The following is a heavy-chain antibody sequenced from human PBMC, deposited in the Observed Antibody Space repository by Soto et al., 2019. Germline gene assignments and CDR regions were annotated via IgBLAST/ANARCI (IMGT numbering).Heavy chain of an antibody. Sequence: SETLSLTCTVSGGSISSYYWSWIRQPPGKGLEWIGYIYYSGSTNYNPSLKSRVTISVDTSKNQFSLKLSSVTAADTAVYYCARTDYDFWSGYYSPGARYYYYGMDVWGQGTTVTVSS. V-gene: IGHV4-59*01. J-gene: IGHJ6*02. CDR1: GGSISSYY. CDR3: ARTDYDFWSGYYSPGARYYYYGMDV. CDR2: IYYSGST. D-gene: IGHD3-3*01.